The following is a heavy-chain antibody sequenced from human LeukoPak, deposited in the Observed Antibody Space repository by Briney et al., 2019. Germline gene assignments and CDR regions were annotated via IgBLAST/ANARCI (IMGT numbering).Heavy chain of an antibody. CDR2: ISYDGSNK. V-gene: IGHV3-30*04. J-gene: IGHJ6*03. CDR1: GFTFSSYA. CDR3: ARVRMPDYYYYYMDV. Sequence: GGSLRLSCAASGFTFSSYAMHWVPQAPGKGLVWVAVISYDGSNKYYADSVKGRFTTSRDNSKNTLYLQMNSLRAEDTAVYYCARVRMPDYYYYYMDVWGKGTTVTVSS. D-gene: IGHD1-14*01.